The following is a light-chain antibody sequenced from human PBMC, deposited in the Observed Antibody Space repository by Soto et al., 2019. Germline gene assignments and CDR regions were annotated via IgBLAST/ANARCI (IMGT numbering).Light chain of an antibody. CDR2: KES. CDR1: ESINSW. V-gene: IGKV1-5*03. CDR3: QNYKTYPWT. Sequence: DIQMTHSPSTMAASVGRRVTITFAASESINSWLAWYQQRTGKAPKLMVYKESTLQSGVPSRFSGSGSGTDLNLTISRLQPEDLASYYCQNYKTYPWTCGQGTKVDIK. J-gene: IGKJ1*01.